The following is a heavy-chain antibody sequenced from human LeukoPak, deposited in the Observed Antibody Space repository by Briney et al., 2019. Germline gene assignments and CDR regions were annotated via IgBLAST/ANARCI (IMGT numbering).Heavy chain of an antibody. V-gene: IGHV3-15*01. CDR3: TAGTGRSGFDY. CDR1: GFIFSNAW. D-gene: IGHD3/OR15-3a*01. CDR2: IKRKGDDRTI. Sequence: GGSLRLSCAASGFIFSNAWMRWVRQAPGKGREWVVRIKRKGDDRTIAYAAPVKGRLTISRDDSRNTLYLQMNSLKSEDTAVYYCTAGTGRSGFDYWGQGHVVPVSS. J-gene: IGHJ4*02.